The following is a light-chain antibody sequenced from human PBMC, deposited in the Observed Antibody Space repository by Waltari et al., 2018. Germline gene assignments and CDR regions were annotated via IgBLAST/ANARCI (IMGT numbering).Light chain of an antibody. CDR1: QSVNSN. Sequence: EIVMPQSPATLSVSPGERATLSCRASQSVNSNLAWYPQKPGPAPRLLIYGASTRATGIPARFRGSWSATECSLTISSQQSEDFAVYYCQQYNNWPLTFGGGTKVEIK. CDR2: GAS. J-gene: IGKJ4*01. V-gene: IGKV3-15*01. CDR3: QQYNNWPLT.